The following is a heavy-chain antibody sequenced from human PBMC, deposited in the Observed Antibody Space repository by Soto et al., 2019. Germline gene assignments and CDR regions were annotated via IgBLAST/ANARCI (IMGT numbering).Heavy chain of an antibody. J-gene: IGHJ6*02. Sequence: GRSLTLSCAAAGFTFSNAWMSWVRQAPGKGLEWVGRIKSKTDGGTTDYAAPVKGRFTISRDDSKNTLYLQMNSLKTEDTAVYYCTTLEILTKPIYGSGRHYYYYGMDVWGQGTTVTV. D-gene: IGHD3-10*01. CDR1: GFTFSNAW. CDR2: IKSKTDGGTT. V-gene: IGHV3-15*01. CDR3: TTLEILTKPIYGSGRHYYYYGMDV.